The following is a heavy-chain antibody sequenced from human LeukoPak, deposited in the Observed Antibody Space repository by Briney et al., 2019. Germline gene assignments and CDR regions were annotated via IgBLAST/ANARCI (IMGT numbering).Heavy chain of an antibody. Sequence: GGSLRLSCAASGFTFSSYWMHWVRQAPGKGLVWVSRINSDGSSTSYADSVKGRFTISRDNAKNTLYLQMNSLRAEDTAVYYCARAISGWYYFDYWGQETLVTVSS. V-gene: IGHV3-74*01. D-gene: IGHD6-19*01. J-gene: IGHJ4*02. CDR3: ARAISGWYYFDY. CDR1: GFTFSSYW. CDR2: INSDGSST.